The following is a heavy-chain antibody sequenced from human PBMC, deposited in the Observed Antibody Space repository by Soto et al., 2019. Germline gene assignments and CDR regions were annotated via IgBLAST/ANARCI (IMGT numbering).Heavy chain of an antibody. CDR3: AKGDIVTSIGVFDY. D-gene: IGHD5-12*01. V-gene: IGHV3-30*18. J-gene: IGHJ4*02. CDR2: ISYDGRNK. CDR1: GFTFNSYG. Sequence: QVQLVESGGGVVQPGRSLRLSCAASGFTFNSYGMHWVRQAPGKGLEWVAGISYDGRNKYYADSVKGRFTISRDSSKNTLDLQMKSLRGEDTAVYSCAKGDIVTSIGVFDYWGQGTLVTVSS.